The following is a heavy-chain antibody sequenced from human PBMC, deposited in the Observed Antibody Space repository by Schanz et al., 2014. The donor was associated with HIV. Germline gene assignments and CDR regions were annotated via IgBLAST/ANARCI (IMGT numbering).Heavy chain of an antibody. CDR1: GDTFSSYS. J-gene: IGHJ5*02. CDR3: AGRYNWNDEEGGGEYNWFDP. V-gene: IGHV1-69*06. Sequence: QVQLVQSGAEVKMPGSSVKVSCKASGDTFSSYSISWVRQAPGQGLEWVGGIIPIFDTTKYAQKFQGRVTITADKSTSTAYMELSSLRSEDTAVYFCAGRYNWNDEEGGGEYNWFDPWGQGTLVTVSS. CDR2: IIPIFDTT. D-gene: IGHD1-20*01.